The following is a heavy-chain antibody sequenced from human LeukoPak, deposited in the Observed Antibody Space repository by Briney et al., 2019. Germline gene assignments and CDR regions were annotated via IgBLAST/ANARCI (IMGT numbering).Heavy chain of an antibody. CDR2: IKQDGSDK. J-gene: IGHJ4*02. V-gene: IGHV3-7*03. D-gene: IGHD3-16*02. CDR1: GFTFSSYW. CDR3: TSGEVLSLGVFRY. Sequence: PGGSLRLSCAASGFTFSSYWMSWVRQAPGKGLEWVANIKQDGSDKYYVDSVKGRFTISRDNAKNSLYLQMNSLRAEDTAVYYCTSGEVLSLGVFRYWGQGTLVTVSS.